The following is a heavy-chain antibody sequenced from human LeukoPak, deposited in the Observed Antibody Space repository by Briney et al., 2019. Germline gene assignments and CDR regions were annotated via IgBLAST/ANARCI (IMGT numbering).Heavy chain of an antibody. V-gene: IGHV3-33*01. CDR3: ASGSPAHDC. D-gene: IGHD2-2*01. J-gene: IGHJ4*02. CDR2: IGFDGTNQ. Sequence: GGSLRLSCIASGFNFNSFGMHWVRQAPGKGLEWVAVIGFDGTNQYYIDSVKGRFTISRDNSKNTLYLQMNSLRTDDTGIYYCASGSPAHDCWGQGTLVTVSS. CDR1: GFNFNSFG.